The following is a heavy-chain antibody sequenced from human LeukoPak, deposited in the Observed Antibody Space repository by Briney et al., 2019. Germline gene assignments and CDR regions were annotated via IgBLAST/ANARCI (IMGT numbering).Heavy chain of an antibody. CDR3: AAYSSGWYYFDY. CDR1: GFTSRSYA. V-gene: IGHV3-23*01. Sequence: GGSLRLSCAALGFTSRSYAMSRVREAPGKGLEWVSAISGSSGSTYYADSVKGRFTISRDNSKNTLYLQMNSLRAEDTAVYYCAAYSSGWYYFDYWGQGTLVTVSS. CDR2: ISGSSGST. J-gene: IGHJ4*02. D-gene: IGHD6-19*01.